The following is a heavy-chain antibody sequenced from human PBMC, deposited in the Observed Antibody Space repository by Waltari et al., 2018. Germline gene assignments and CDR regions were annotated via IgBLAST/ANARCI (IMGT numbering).Heavy chain of an antibody. CDR1: GFPFSSYA. Sequence: EVQLLESGGGLVQPGGSLRLSCAASGFPFSSYAMSWVRQAPGKGLEWVSAISGSGGSTYYADSVKGRFTISRDNSKNTLYLQMNSLRAEDTAVYYCAKRLYGALRFDPWGQGTLVTVSS. D-gene: IGHD4-17*01. V-gene: IGHV3-23*01. CDR2: ISGSGGST. CDR3: AKRLYGALRFDP. J-gene: IGHJ5*02.